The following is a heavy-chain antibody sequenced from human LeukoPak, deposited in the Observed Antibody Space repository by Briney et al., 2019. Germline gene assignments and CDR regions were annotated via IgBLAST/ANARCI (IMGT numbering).Heavy chain of an antibody. V-gene: IGHV3-23*01. J-gene: IGHJ3*02. Sequence: GGSLRLSCAASGFTFSNYAMIWVRQAPGKGLEWVSLISGSGGTTYYADSVKGRFTISRDNSKNTLYLQMSSLRAEDTAVYYCAKDDCSGGSCYSSGNDAFDIRGQGTMVTVSS. D-gene: IGHD2-15*01. CDR2: ISGSGGTT. CDR1: GFTFSNYA. CDR3: AKDDCSGGSCYSSGNDAFDI.